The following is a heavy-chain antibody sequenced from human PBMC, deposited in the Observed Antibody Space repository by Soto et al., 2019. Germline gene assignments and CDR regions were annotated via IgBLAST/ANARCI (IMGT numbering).Heavy chain of an antibody. CDR3: ARGSTSFDS. Sequence: GGSLRLSCAASGFTFSSYAMSWVRQAPGKGLEWVANIIEDGSQKNYVGSVRGRFAISRDNAKTSLYLQMNRLTVEDTAIYYCARGSTSFDSWGQGTLVTVSS. CDR1: GFTFSSYA. J-gene: IGHJ4*02. V-gene: IGHV3-7*01. CDR2: IIEDGSQK. D-gene: IGHD2-2*01.